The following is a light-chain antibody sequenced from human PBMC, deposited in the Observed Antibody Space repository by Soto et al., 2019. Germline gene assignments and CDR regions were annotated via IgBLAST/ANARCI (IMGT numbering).Light chain of an antibody. CDR1: QSVSNY. V-gene: IGKV3-11*01. J-gene: IGKJ4*01. CDR3: QQRSSSLT. CDR2: AAT. Sequence: EIVLTQSQATLSFSPARRPNLXCRASQSVSNYLAWYQQKPRQAPRLLIQAATDRATGIPARFSGSGSGTDFTLTISSLEPEDFAVYYCQQRSSSLTFGGGTKVDIK.